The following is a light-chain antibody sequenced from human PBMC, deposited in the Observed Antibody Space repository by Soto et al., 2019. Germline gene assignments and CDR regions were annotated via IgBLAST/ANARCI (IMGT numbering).Light chain of an antibody. J-gene: IGKJ1*01. V-gene: IGKV3-20*01. CDR3: QQYGSSPRM. CDR2: DAS. CDR1: QSVSSSY. Sequence: IVLTQPPGTLSLSPGERATLSCRASQSVSSSYLAWYQQKPGQAPRLLIFDASSRATGIPDRFSGSGSGTDFTLTISRLEPEDFAIYYCQQYGSSPRMFGQGTRWIS.